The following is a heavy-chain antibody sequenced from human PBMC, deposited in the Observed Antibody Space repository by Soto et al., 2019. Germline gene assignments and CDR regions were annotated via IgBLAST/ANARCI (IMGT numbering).Heavy chain of an antibody. CDR2: TYYRSNWRH. D-gene: IGHD6-19*01. J-gene: IGHJ4*02. Sequence: LSLTCAISGDSVSSNTAAWNWIRSSPSRGLEWLGRTYYRSNWRHDYAVSVKSRITVNPDTSKNHFSLQLNSVPPDDTAVYYCARGVAGSGFDLWGQGTLVTVSS. CDR3: ARGVAGSGFDL. CDR1: GDSVSSNTAA. V-gene: IGHV6-1*01.